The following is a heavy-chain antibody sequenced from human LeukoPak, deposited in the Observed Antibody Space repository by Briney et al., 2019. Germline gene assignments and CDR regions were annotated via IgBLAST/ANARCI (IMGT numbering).Heavy chain of an antibody. D-gene: IGHD2-2*01. Sequence: SETLSLTCTVPGGSISTSSYHWGWFRQPPGKALECIGTIYYSGKTYYNPSLNSRVTISIHTSKNEFSLKLSSVTAADRAVYYCARSGPPAGRPDAFDIWGQGTMATVSS. CDR2: IYYSGKT. J-gene: IGHJ3*02. CDR3: ARSGPPAGRPDAFDI. CDR1: GGSISTSSYH. V-gene: IGHV4-39*07.